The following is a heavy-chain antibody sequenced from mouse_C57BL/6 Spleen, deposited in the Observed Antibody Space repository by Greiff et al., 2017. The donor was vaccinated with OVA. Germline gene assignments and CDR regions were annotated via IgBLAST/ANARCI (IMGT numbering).Heavy chain of an antibody. CDR2: INPNYGTT. J-gene: IGHJ2*01. CDR1: GYSFTDYN. Sequence: EVKLMESGPELVKPGASVKISCKASGYSFTDYNMNWVKQSNGKSLEWIGVINPNYGTTSYNQKFKGKATLTVDQSSSTAYMQLNSLTSEDSAVYYCAREDYGSSRDYFDYWGQGTTLTVSS. D-gene: IGHD1-1*01. CDR3: AREDYGSSRDYFDY. V-gene: IGHV1-39*01.